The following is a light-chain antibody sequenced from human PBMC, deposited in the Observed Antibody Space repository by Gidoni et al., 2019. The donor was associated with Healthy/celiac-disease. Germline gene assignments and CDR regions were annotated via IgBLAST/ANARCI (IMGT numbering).Light chain of an antibody. J-gene: IGKJ3*01. Sequence: DIQLTQSPASLSASVGDRGTITCRASKSISSYLNRYQQKPGKAPKLLIYAAASIQSGVPSRFSCSGSETDFTLSISSLQPEEFATCYCQQSYSTPRTFGPGTKVDIK. V-gene: IGKV1-39*01. CDR3: QQSYSTPRT. CDR2: AAA. CDR1: KSISSY.